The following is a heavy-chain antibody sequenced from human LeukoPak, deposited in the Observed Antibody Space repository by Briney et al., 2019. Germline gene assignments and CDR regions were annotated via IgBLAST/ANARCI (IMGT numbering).Heavy chain of an antibody. Sequence: SQTLSLTCAVSGGSISSGGYSWSWIRQPPGKGLEWIGYIYHSGSTYYNPSLKSRVTISVDTSKNQFSLKLSSVTAADTAVYYCARDGGGYGSGSYPLFDYWGQGTLVTVSS. J-gene: IGHJ4*02. D-gene: IGHD3-10*01. V-gene: IGHV4-30-2*01. CDR1: GGSISSGGYS. CDR3: ARDGGGYGSGSYPLFDY. CDR2: IYHSGST.